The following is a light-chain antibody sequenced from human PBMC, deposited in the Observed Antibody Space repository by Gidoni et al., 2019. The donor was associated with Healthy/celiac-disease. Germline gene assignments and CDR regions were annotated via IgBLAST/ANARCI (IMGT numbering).Light chain of an antibody. V-gene: IGKV1-6*01. Sequence: AIQMTQSPSSLSASVGDRVTITCRASQGIRNDLGWYQQKPGKAPKLLSYAASSLQSGVLSRFSGSGSGTDFTLTISSLQPEDFATYYCLQDYNYPLTFGQXTKVEIK. CDR2: AAS. CDR3: LQDYNYPLT. J-gene: IGKJ1*01. CDR1: QGIRND.